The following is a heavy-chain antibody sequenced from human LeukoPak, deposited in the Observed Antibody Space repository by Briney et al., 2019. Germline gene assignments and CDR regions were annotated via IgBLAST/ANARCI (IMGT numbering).Heavy chain of an antibody. Sequence: SVKVSCKASGFTFTSSAMHGVRQARGQRLEWIGWIVVGSGNTNYAQKFQERVTITRDMSTSTAYMELSGLRSEDTAVYYCAADSSGYYSFDPWGQGTLVTVSS. CDR3: AADSSGYYSFDP. CDR1: GFTFTSSA. D-gene: IGHD3-22*01. V-gene: IGHV1-58*02. J-gene: IGHJ5*02. CDR2: IVVGSGNT.